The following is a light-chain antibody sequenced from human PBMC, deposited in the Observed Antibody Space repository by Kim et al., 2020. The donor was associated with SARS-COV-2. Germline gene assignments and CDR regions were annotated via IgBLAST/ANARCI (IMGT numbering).Light chain of an antibody. CDR1: QSISNNY. V-gene: IGKV3-20*01. CDR2: GAP. J-gene: IGKJ1*01. CDR3: QQYGTSPRT. Sequence: SPEERPPLACRARQSISNNYLVWYQQKPGQAPRLLIYGAPSRATGIPARFSGSGSGTDFTLTISRLEPEDFAVYYCQQYGTSPRTFGQGTKVDIK.